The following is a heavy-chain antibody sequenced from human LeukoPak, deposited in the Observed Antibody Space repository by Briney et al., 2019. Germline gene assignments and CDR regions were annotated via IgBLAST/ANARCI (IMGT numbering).Heavy chain of an antibody. Sequence: GGSLRLSCAASGFTFSSYSMNWVRQAPGKGLEWVSSISTNSNIYYADSVKGRFTISRDNAKNSLYLQMNSLRAEDTALYYCAKDAAFPQLEYYFDYWGQGTLVTVSS. V-gene: IGHV3-21*04. D-gene: IGHD2-2*01. CDR1: GFTFSSYS. J-gene: IGHJ4*02. CDR3: AKDAAFPQLEYYFDY. CDR2: ISTNSNI.